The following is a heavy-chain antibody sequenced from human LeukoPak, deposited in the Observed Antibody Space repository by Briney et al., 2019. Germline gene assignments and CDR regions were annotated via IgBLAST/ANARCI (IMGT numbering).Heavy chain of an antibody. D-gene: IGHD2-21*02. CDR1: GGTFSSYA. V-gene: IGHV1-69*04. J-gene: IGHJ5*02. CDR2: IIPILGIA. Sequence: ASVKVSCKASGGTFSSYAISWVRQAPGQGLEWMGRIIPILGIANYAQRFQGRVTITADKSTSTAYMELSSLRSEDTAVYYCAREGAYCGGDCYRRSWFDPWGQGTLVTVSS. CDR3: AREGAYCGGDCYRRSWFDP.